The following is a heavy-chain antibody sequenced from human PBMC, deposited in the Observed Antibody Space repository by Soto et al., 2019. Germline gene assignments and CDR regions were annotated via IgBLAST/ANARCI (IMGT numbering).Heavy chain of an antibody. CDR3: ARDTRQLRSVKYYFDY. CDR1: GFTFSSYG. J-gene: IGHJ4*02. V-gene: IGHV3-33*01. D-gene: IGHD5-18*01. CDR2: IWDDGRNK. Sequence: GGSLRLSCAAPGFTFSSYGRHWVRQAPGRGLEWVAVIWDDGRNKHCADSVNGRFTTSRDNSQTTLKLQMNSLRAEDTAVYYCARDTRQLRSVKYYFDYWGQGPLGTGST.